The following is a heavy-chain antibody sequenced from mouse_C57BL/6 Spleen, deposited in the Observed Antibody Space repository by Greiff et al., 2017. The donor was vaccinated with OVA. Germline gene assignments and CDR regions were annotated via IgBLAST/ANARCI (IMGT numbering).Heavy chain of an antibody. CDR3: ARGLYGSTPFDY. CDR2: IYPGDGDT. Sequence: VQLQQSGPELVKPGASVKISCKASGYAFSSSWMNWVKQRPGKGLEWIGRIYPGDGDTNYNGKFKGKATLTADKSSSTAYMQLSSLTSEDSAVYFCARGLYGSTPFDYWGQGTTLTVSS. V-gene: IGHV1-82*01. J-gene: IGHJ2*01. CDR1: GYAFSSSW. D-gene: IGHD1-1*01.